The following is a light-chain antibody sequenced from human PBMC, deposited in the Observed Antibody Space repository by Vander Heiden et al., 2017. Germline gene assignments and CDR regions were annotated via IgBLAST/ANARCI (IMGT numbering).Light chain of an antibody. CDR2: GSS. J-gene: IGKJ2*01. CDR3: QQYGSPYT. CDR1: QSVSSSY. V-gene: IGKV3-20*01. Sequence: EIELTKTQATLFLSPGDRATLSCRASQSVSSSYLAWYKQKPDHAPRLLIYGSSSRAAGIADWFSGSGSGTDFPLTISILDPEDFAVYCCQQYGSPYTFGQGTKLEIK.